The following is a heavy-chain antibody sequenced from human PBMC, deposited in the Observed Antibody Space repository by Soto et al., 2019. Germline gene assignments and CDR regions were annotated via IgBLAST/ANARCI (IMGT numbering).Heavy chain of an antibody. J-gene: IGHJ6*02. CDR1: GGSVSSGSYY. V-gene: IGHV4-61*01. CDR3: ASRERGGVRGGMDV. Sequence: QVQLQESGPGLVKPSETLSLTCTVSGGSVSSGSYYWSWIRQPPGKGLEWIGYIYYSGSTNYNPSLKSRVTISVDTSKNQFSLKLSSVTAADTAVYYCASRERGGVRGGMDVWGQGTTVTVSS. D-gene: IGHD3-10*01. CDR2: IYYSGST.